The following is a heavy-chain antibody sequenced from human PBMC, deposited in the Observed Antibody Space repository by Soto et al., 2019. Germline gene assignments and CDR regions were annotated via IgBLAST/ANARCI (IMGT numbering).Heavy chain of an antibody. V-gene: IGHV3-33*01. CDR1: GFTFSSYG. Sequence: LRLSCAASGFTFSSYGMHWVRQAPGKGLEWVAVIWYDGSNKYYADSVKGRFTISRDNSKNTLYLQMNSLRAEDTAVYYCARDDEPLVVVTPFSYYYYGMDVWGQGTTVTVSS. J-gene: IGHJ6*02. CDR3: ARDDEPLVVVTPFSYYYYGMDV. D-gene: IGHD3-22*01. CDR2: IWYDGSNK.